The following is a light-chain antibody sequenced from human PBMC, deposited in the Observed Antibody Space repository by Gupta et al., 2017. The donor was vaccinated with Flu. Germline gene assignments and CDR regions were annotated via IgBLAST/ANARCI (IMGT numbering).Light chain of an antibody. V-gene: IGLV2-8*01. CDR3: SSYAGSNKVV. CDR1: SSDVGGYNY. J-gene: IGLJ2*01. Sequence: QSALTQPPSASGSPGQSVTIPCTGTSSDVGGYNYVSWYQQHPGKAPKLMIYEVTKRPSGVPDRFSGSKSGNTASLTVSGLQAEDEAAYYCSSYAGSNKVVFGGGTKLTVL. CDR2: EVT.